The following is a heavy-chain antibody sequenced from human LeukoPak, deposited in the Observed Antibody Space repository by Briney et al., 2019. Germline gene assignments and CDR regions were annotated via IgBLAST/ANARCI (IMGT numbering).Heavy chain of an antibody. V-gene: IGHV3-48*03. Sequence: GGSLTLSCAASGFSLSNYEMNWVRQDPGKGLEWVSYISSSGSTIYYPDSVKGRFTISRDNAKNSLYLQMNRLRAEDTAVCYCARDQDDYGDYWYFDLWGRGTLVTVSS. CDR1: GFSLSNYE. CDR2: ISSSGSTI. J-gene: IGHJ2*01. D-gene: IGHD4-17*01. CDR3: ARDQDDYGDYWYFDL.